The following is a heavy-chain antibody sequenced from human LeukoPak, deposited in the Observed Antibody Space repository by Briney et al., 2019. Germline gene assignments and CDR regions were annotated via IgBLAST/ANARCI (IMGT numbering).Heavy chain of an antibody. CDR2: INPNSGGT. V-gene: IGHV1-2*02. J-gene: IGHJ4*02. CDR3: ARDLRRRDGYNWGY. Sequence: ASVKVSCKASGYTFTGYYMHWVRQAPGQGLEWMGWINPNSGGTNYAQKFQGRVTMARDTSISTAYMELSRLRSDDTAVYYCARDLRRRDGYNWGYWGQGTLVTVSS. CDR1: GYTFTGYY. D-gene: IGHD5-24*01.